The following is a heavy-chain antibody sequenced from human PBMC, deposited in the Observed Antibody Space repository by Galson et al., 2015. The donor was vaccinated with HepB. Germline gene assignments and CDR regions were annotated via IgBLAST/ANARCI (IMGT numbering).Heavy chain of an antibody. J-gene: IGHJ4*02. CDR1: GFIFTNYN. CDR2: ISGGGDTI. Sequence: SLRLSCAGSGFIFTNYNMNWVRQAPGKGLEWISFISGGGDTIYYADSVKGRFTISRDNAKNSLYLQVNSLRDEDTAVYYCARGGVGGLLIDYWGQGTLVTVSS. D-gene: IGHD3-16*01. V-gene: IGHV3-48*02. CDR3: ARGGVGGLLIDY.